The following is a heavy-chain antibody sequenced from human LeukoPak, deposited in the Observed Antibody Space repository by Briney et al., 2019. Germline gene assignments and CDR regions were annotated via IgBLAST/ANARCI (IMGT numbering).Heavy chain of an antibody. V-gene: IGHV3-48*01. CDR3: ASLDSSGYYSVRY. CDR2: ISSSSSTI. J-gene: IGHJ4*02. Sequence: GGSLRLSCAASGFTFSSYSMNWVRQAPGKGLEWVSYISSSSSTIYYADSVKGRFTISRDNAKNSLYLQMNSLRAEDTAVYYCASLDSSGYYSVRYWGQGTLVTVSS. CDR1: GFTFSSYS. D-gene: IGHD3-22*01.